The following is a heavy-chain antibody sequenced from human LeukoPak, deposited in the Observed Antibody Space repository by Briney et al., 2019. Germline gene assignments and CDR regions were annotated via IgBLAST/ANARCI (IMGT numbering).Heavy chain of an antibody. Sequence: SETLSLTCTVSGGSISISNYYWGWIRQPPGKGLEWIGSIYYSGTTYYNPSLESRVTISVDTSKNLFSLNLSSVTAADTAVYYGARLDGGYDGYHPGRFDPWGQGTLVTVSS. J-gene: IGHJ5*02. CDR1: GGSISISNYY. D-gene: IGHD5-18*01. CDR2: IYYSGTT. CDR3: ARLDGGYDGYHPGRFDP. V-gene: IGHV4-39*07.